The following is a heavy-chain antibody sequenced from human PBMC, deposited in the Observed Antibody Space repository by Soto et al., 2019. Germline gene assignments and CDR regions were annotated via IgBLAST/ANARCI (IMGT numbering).Heavy chain of an antibody. D-gene: IGHD2-15*01. CDR3: ARDSGGLYCSGGSCGSFDI. CDR2: IYYSGST. V-gene: IGHV4-59*01. CDR1: GGSISSYY. Sequence: SETLSLTCTVSGGSISSYYLSWIRQPPGKGLEWIGYIYYSGSTNYNPSLKSRVTISVDTSENQFSLKLSSVTAADTAVYYCARDSGGLYCSGGSCGSFDIWGQGTMVTVSS. J-gene: IGHJ3*02.